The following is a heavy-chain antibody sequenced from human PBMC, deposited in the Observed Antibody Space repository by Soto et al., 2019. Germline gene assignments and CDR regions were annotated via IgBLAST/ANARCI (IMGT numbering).Heavy chain of an antibody. J-gene: IGHJ4*02. CDR1: GGSISSSSYY. CDR2: IYYSGST. Sequence: PSETLSLTCTVSGGSISSSSYYWGWIRQPPGKGLEWIGSIYYSGSTYYNPSLKSRVTISVDTSKNQFSLKLSSVTAADTAVYYCASTDYYGSGSYHWGQGTLVTVSS. V-gene: IGHV4-39*01. D-gene: IGHD3-10*01. CDR3: ASTDYYGSGSYH.